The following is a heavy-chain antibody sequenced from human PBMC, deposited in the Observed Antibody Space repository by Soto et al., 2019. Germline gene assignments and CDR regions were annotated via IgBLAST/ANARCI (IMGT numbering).Heavy chain of an antibody. V-gene: IGHV3-7*01. CDR1: GFTFTTFW. CDR2: INQDGSVQ. D-gene: IGHD3-16*02. CDR3: VRGLTYIVF. Sequence: EVQLVESGGGLVQPGGSLRLSCATSGFTFTTFWMSWVRQAPGKGPEWVANINQDGSVQYYVDSVTGRFTISRDNAQSSLYLQMNSLRAADTAVYYCVRGLTYIVFWGQGTLVTVSS. J-gene: IGHJ4*02.